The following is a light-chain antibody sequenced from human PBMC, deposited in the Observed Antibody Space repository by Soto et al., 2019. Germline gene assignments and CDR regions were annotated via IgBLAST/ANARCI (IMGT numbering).Light chain of an antibody. CDR2: EVS. J-gene: IGLJ1*01. Sequence: QSALTQPPSVSGSPGQSVTISCTGTSSDVGSYNRVSWYQQPPGTAPKLMIYEVSNRPSGVPDRFSGSKSGNTAPLTISGLQPEDEADYYCNSYTSSSTYVFGTGTKLTVL. V-gene: IGLV2-18*02. CDR3: NSYTSSSTYV. CDR1: SSDVGSYNR.